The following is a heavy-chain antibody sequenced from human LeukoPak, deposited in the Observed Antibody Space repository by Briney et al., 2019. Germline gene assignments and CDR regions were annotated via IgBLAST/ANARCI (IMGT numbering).Heavy chain of an antibody. CDR2: INPNSGGT. CDR1: GYTFTGYY. V-gene: IGHV1-2*02. J-gene: IGHJ4*02. D-gene: IGHD5-18*01. CDR3: ARGLEDSYGDIDY. Sequence: GASVKVSCKASGYTFTGYYMHWVRQAPGQGLEWMGWINPNSGGTNHAQKFQGRVTMTRDTSISTAYMELSRLRSDDTAVYYCARGLEDSYGDIDYWGQGTLVTVSS.